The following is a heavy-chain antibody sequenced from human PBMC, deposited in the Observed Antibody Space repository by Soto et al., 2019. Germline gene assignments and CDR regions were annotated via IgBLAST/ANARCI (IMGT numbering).Heavy chain of an antibody. Sequence: ASVKVSCKASGGTISSYAISWVRQDPGQGLEWMGGIIPIFGTANYAQKFQGRVTITADESTSTAYMELSSLRSEDTAVYYCAWVNTDGSSGEYYFDYWGQGTLVTVSS. V-gene: IGHV1-69*13. CDR2: IIPIFGTA. CDR1: GGTISSYA. CDR3: AWVNTDGSSGEYYFDY. J-gene: IGHJ4*02. D-gene: IGHD6-19*01.